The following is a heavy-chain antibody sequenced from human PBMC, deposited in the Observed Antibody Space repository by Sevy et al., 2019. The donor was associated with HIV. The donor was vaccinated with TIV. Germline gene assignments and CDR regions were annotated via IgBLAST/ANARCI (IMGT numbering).Heavy chain of an antibody. D-gene: IGHD3-3*01. Sequence: GGSLRLSCAASGFTFSSYAMHWVRQAPGKGLDWVAVISYDGSNKYYADSVKGRFTVSRDNSKNTLYLQMNSLRAEDTAVYYCARDPYYDFWSGRSGYDYWGQGTLVTVSS. CDR1: GFTFSSYA. CDR2: ISYDGSNK. CDR3: ARDPYYDFWSGRSGYDY. J-gene: IGHJ4*02. V-gene: IGHV3-30-3*01.